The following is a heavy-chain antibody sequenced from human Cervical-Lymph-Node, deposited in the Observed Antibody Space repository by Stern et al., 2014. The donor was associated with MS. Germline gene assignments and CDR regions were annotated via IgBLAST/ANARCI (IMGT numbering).Heavy chain of an antibody. D-gene: IGHD3-3*01. CDR1: GYTFTSYD. CDR2: MNPNSGTT. Sequence: VQLVESGAEVKKPGASVKVSCKASGYTFTSYDINWVRQATGQGLEWMGWMNPNSGTTGYAQKFQGRVTMTRNTSISTAYMELSSLRSEDTAVYYCARGTPRGYDFWSGYYPPYGMDVWGQGTTVTVSS. CDR3: ARGTPRGYDFWSGYYPPYGMDV. V-gene: IGHV1-8*01. J-gene: IGHJ6*02.